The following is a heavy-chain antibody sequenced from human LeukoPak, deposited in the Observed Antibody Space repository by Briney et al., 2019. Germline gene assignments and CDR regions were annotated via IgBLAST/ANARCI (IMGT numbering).Heavy chain of an antibody. J-gene: IGHJ6*02. CDR3: TKHSSAWYYYGMDV. Sequence: PGGSLRLSCVASGFPFSSCGMHWVRQAPGKGLEWVSVIYSGGSTYYADSVKGRFTISRDDSKNTLYLQMNSLRAEDTAVYYCTKHSSAWYYYGMDVWGQGTTVTVSS. CDR2: IYSGGST. V-gene: IGHV3-NL1*01. D-gene: IGHD6-19*01. CDR1: GFPFSSCG.